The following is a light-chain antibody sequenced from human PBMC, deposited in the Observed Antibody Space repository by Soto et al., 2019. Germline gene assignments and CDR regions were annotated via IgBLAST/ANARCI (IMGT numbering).Light chain of an antibody. CDR3: HQYNNWPWT. Sequence: ETVMTQPPVTLSVYPGDTATLSCRASQRVSSHLAWYQQKPGQAPRLLIYAASTRATGIPVRFSGSGSETEFTLTIRSLQSEDFALYDCHQYNNWPWTFGQGTKVDIK. J-gene: IGKJ1*01. CDR2: AAS. V-gene: IGKV3-15*01. CDR1: QRVSSH.